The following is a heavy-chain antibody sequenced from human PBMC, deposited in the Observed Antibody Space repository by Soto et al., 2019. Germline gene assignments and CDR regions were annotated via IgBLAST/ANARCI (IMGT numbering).Heavy chain of an antibody. CDR1: GFTFSNYD. Sequence: PGGSLRLSCAASGFTFSNYDMHWVRQTTGKGLEWVSAIGTTGDPYYPGSVKGRVTISRDNAKNALYLQMNSLTVEDTGVYFCGRGSSGWYSEADFWGQGT. CDR3: GRGSSGWYSEADF. J-gene: IGHJ4*02. V-gene: IGHV3-13*05. CDR2: IGTTGDP. D-gene: IGHD6-19*01.